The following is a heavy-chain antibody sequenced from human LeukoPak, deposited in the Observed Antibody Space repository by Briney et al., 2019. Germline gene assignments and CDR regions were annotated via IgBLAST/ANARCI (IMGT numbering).Heavy chain of an antibody. J-gene: IGHJ4*02. CDR1: GGTFSSYA. CDR2: IIPIFGTA. Sequence: GASVKVSCKASGGTFSSYAISWVRQAPGQGLEWMGGIIPIFGTAKYAQKFQGRVTITAVESMSTAYMELSSLRSEDTAVYYCARGWPAETTVVTPYNYWGQGTLVTVSS. CDR3: ARGWPAETTVVTPYNY. D-gene: IGHD4-23*01. V-gene: IGHV1-69*13.